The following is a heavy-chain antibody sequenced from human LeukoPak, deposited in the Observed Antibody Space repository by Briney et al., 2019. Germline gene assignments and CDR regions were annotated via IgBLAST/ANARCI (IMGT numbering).Heavy chain of an antibody. CDR1: GYTFTSYG. V-gene: IGHV1-18*01. CDR2: ISAYNGNT. J-gene: IGHJ3*02. Sequence: AASVKVSCKASGYTFTSYGISWVRQAPGQGLEWMGWISAYNGNTNYAQKLQGRVTMTTDTSTSTAYMELRSLRSDDTAVYYCARSRPTLSGSYRRFAFDIWGQGTMVTVSS. D-gene: IGHD1-26*01. CDR3: ARSRPTLSGSYRRFAFDI.